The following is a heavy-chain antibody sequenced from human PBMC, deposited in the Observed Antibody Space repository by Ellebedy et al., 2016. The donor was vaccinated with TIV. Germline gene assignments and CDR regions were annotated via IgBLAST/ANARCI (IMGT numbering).Heavy chain of an antibody. CDR1: GYTFTSYY. CDR2: INPSGGST. CDR3: AREEGGYGMDV. J-gene: IGHJ6*02. V-gene: IGHV1-46*01. D-gene: IGHD3-16*01. Sequence: ASVKVSXKASGYTFTSYYMHWVRQAPGQGLEWMGIINPSGGSTSYAQKFQGRVTMTRDTSTSTVYMELSSLRSEDTAVYYCAREEGGYGMDVWGQGTTVTVSS.